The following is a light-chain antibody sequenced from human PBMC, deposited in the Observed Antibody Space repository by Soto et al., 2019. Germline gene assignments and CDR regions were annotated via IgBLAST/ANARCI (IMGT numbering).Light chain of an antibody. CDR1: QSISSS. Sequence: DIQMTQSPSSLSASVVDKFTITCLASQSISSSLNWYQQKSGKAPNLLIYGVSRLQGGVPSRFSGSGSGTDFTLTISSLQPEDFATYYCQQSYSTPRTFGQGTKVDIK. V-gene: IGKV1-39*01. J-gene: IGKJ1*01. CDR3: QQSYSTPRT. CDR2: GVS.